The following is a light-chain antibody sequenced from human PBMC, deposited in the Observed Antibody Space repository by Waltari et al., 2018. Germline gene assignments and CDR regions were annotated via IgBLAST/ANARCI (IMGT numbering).Light chain of an antibody. CDR2: NDN. CDR1: RSNIGSET. V-gene: IGLV1-44*01. CDR3: AAWDDSLHAWV. Sequence: QSVLTQPPSGSGTPGQRVTIPCSGGRSNIGSETVNWYQQPPGTAPKVLIYNDNQRPSGVPDRFSGSKSGTSASLAISGLQSEDEADYYCAAWDDSLHAWVFGGGTKLTVL. J-gene: IGLJ3*02.